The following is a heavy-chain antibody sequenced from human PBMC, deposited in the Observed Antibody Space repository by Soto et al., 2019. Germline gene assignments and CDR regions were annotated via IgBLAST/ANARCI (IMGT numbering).Heavy chain of an antibody. D-gene: IGHD6-13*01. CDR3: ARFVAAAGYHWYVDL. J-gene: IGHJ2*01. CDR2: IYWDDDK. Sequence: QITLKESGPTLVKPTQTLTLTCTFSGFSLSTSGVGVGWIRQPPGKALEWLALIYWDDDKRYSPSLKSRLTIPKGNSKNQVVLTMTNMDPADTATYYCARFVAAAGYHWYVDLWGRGTLVTVSS. V-gene: IGHV2-5*02. CDR1: GFSLSTSGVG.